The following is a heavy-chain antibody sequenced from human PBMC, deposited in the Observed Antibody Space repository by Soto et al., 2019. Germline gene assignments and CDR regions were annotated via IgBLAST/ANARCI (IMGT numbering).Heavy chain of an antibody. J-gene: IGHJ6*02. D-gene: IGHD2-2*01. V-gene: IGHV3-21*06. Sequence: GGSLRLSCSASGFTFSDENMSWVRQVPGKGLEWVSGISGGGSYIFYADSVQGRFSISRDNPKNSLFLEMNSLRVEDTAVYYCARDSDCHSTSCFFPPHVWGQGTTVTVSS. CDR3: ARDSDCHSTSCFFPPHV. CDR1: GFTFSDEN. CDR2: ISGGGSYI.